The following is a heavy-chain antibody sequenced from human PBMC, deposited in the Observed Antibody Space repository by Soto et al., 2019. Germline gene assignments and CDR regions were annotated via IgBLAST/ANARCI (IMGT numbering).Heavy chain of an antibody. CDR2: INPIFSTA. V-gene: IGHV1-69*13. Sequence: GVSVKVSCKASGGTFSSYSISWVRLAPGQGLEWMGSINPIFSTANYAQKSQSRVTITAEESTNTAYMELSSLRSDDTAVYYCAVSMTTATPSGMDVWGQGTTVTVSS. J-gene: IGHJ6*02. CDR1: GGTFSSYS. D-gene: IGHD4-4*01. CDR3: AVSMTTATPSGMDV.